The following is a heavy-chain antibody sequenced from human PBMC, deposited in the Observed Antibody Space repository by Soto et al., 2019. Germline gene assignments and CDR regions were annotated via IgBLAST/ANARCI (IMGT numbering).Heavy chain of an antibody. Sequence: QAGGSLRLSCAASGFTFSSYAMSWVRQAPGKGLEWVSAISGSGGSTYYADSVKGRFTISRDNSKNTLYLQMNSLRAEDTAVYYCAKAWEDSSGWFIDYWGQGTLVTVSS. CDR2: ISGSGGST. CDR3: AKAWEDSSGWFIDY. D-gene: IGHD6-19*01. J-gene: IGHJ4*02. V-gene: IGHV3-23*01. CDR1: GFTFSSYA.